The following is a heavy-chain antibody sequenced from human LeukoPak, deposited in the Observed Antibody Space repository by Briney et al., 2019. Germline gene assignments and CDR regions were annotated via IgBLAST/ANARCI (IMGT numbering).Heavy chain of an antibody. V-gene: IGHV4-34*08. CDR2: INHSGST. J-gene: IGHJ5*02. CDR3: ATRPDIAATGPGWFDP. D-gene: IGHD6-13*01. CDR1: GFTFSSYA. Sequence: LRLSCAASGFTFSSYAMHWVRQAPGKGLEWIGEINHSGSTNYNSSLKSRVTISVDTSKNQFSLKLSSVTAADTAVYYCATRPDIAATGPGWFDPWGQGTLVTVSS.